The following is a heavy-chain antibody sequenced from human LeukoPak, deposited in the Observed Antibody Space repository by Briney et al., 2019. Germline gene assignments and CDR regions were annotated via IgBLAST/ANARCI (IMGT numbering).Heavy chain of an antibody. CDR1: GYSFTNSW. J-gene: IGHJ3*02. V-gene: IGHV5-51*01. D-gene: IGHD1-26*01. CDR3: ARLKVGAFDAFDI. Sequence: GESLKISCKGSGYSFTNSWIGWVRQMPGKGLEWMGIIYPGDSDTRYSPSFQGQVTISADKSISTAYLQWSSLKASDTAMYYCARLKVGAFDAFDIWGQGTMVTVSS. CDR2: IYPGDSDT.